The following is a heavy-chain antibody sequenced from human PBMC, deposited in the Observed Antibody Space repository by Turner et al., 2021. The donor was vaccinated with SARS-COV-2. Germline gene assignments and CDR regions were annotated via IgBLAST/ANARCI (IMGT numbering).Heavy chain of an antibody. V-gene: IGHV1-69*01. CDR1: GGTFSSYA. D-gene: IGHD4-17*01. J-gene: IGHJ4*02. CDR2: IIPIFGTA. CDR3: ARVAGDDYGVGFDY. Sequence: QVQLVESWAEVLKPGSSVKVSCKAFGGTFSSYAISWVRQAPGLGRELMGGIIPIFGTANYAQKFQGRVTMTADESTSTAYMELSSLRSEDTAVYYCARVAGDDYGVGFDYWGQGTLVTVSS.